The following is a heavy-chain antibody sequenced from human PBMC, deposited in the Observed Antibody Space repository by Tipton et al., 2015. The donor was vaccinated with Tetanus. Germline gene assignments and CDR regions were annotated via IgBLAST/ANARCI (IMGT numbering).Heavy chain of an antibody. V-gene: IGHV4-39*01. CDR3: ARLIVGATTAEYFQH. J-gene: IGHJ1*01. D-gene: IGHD1-26*01. CDR2: IYYSGST. Sequence: TLSLTCTVSGGSISSSSYYWGWIRQPPGKGLEWIGCIYYSGSTYYNPSLKSRVTISVDTSKNQFSLKLSSVTAADTAVYYCARLIVGATTAEYFQHWGQGTLVTVSS. CDR1: GGSISSSSYY.